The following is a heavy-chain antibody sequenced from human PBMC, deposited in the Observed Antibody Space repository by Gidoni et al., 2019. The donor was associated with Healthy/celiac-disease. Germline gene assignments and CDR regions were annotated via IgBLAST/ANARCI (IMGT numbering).Heavy chain of an antibody. CDR2: ISSSSSYI. CDR3: ARDQAAVAGYVE. V-gene: IGHV3-21*01. CDR1: GLPFSSYS. J-gene: IGHJ4*02. Sequence: EVQLVESGGGLVKPGGSLSLSCAASGLPFSSYSMNWVRQAPGKGLEWVSSISSSSSYIYYADSVKGRFTISRDNAKNSLYLQMNSLRAEDTAVYYCARDQAAVAGYVEWGQGTLVTVSS. D-gene: IGHD6-19*01.